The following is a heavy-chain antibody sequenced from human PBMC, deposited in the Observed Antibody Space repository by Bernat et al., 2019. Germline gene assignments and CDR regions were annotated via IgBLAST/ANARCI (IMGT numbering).Heavy chain of an antibody. Sequence: EVQLVESGGGLVQPGGSLRLSCAASGFTFSSYWMSWVRQAPGKGLAWVATIKQDGSEKYYVDSVKVRFTISRDTAKNSLYLQMNSLRAEDTAVYYWARDAKLQRGKFDYWGQGTLVTVSS. V-gene: IGHV3-7*01. J-gene: IGHJ4*02. D-gene: IGHD3-10*01. CDR3: ARDAKLQRGKFDY. CDR2: IKQDGSEK. CDR1: GFTFSSYW.